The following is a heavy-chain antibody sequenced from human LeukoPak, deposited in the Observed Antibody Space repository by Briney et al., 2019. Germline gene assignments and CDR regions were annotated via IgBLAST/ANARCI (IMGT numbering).Heavy chain of an antibody. Sequence: PGGSLRLSCAASGFTFSSYGMHWVRQAPGKGLEWVAVIRYDGSNKYYADSVKGRFTISRDNSKNTLYLQMNSLRAEDTAVYYCARDLLTYGSGSYCHGHWGQGTLVTVSS. D-gene: IGHD3-10*01. CDR3: ARDLLTYGSGSYCHGH. V-gene: IGHV3-33*01. J-gene: IGHJ4*02. CDR1: GFTFSSYG. CDR2: IRYDGSNK.